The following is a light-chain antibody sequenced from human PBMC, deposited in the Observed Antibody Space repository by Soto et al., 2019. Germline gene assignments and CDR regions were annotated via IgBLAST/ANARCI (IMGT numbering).Light chain of an antibody. V-gene: IGLV2-8*01. Sequence: QSALTQPPSASGSPGQSVTISCTGTSNDVGGYNYVSWYQQHPGKAPKLMIHEVSKRPSGVPDRFSGSKSGNTASLTVSGLLTEDEADYYCSSYGGANTVVFSGGTKVTVL. J-gene: IGLJ2*01. CDR1: SNDVGGYNY. CDR3: SSYGGANTVV. CDR2: EVS.